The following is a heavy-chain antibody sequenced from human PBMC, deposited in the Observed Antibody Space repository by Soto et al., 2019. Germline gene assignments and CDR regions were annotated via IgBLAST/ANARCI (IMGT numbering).Heavy chain of an antibody. CDR3: ARDGRIRRPDWYFDL. J-gene: IGHJ2*01. CDR1: GLTFSSYE. Sequence: GGSLRLSCAASGLTFSSYEMNWVRQSPGKGLEWVSYISRSGSTIYYADSVKGRVTISRDNAKNSLYLQMNSLRAEDTAVYYCARDGRIRRPDWYFDLWGRGTLVTVSS. D-gene: IGHD2-15*01. V-gene: IGHV3-48*03. CDR2: ISRSGSTI.